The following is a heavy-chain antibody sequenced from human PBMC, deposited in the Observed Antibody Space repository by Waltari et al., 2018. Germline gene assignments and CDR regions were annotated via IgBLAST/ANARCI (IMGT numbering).Heavy chain of an antibody. CDR3: ARVVRRDGYNYGYFDY. Sequence: QVQLVQSGAEVKKPGSSVKVSCKASGDTFSSYGISWVRQAPGQGLEWMGAIIPILPRTNYAQRFQGRVTITADESTSTAYMELSSLRSEDTAVYYCARVVRRDGYNYGYFDYWGQGTLVTVSS. J-gene: IGHJ4*02. D-gene: IGHD5-12*01. CDR2: IIPILPRT. CDR1: GDTFSSYG. V-gene: IGHV1-69*11.